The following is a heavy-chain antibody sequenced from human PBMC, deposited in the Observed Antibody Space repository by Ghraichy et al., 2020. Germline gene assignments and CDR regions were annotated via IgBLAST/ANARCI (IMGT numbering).Heavy chain of an antibody. Sequence: GGSLRLSCAASGFTFSSYGMHWVRQAPGKGLEWVAVISNDGSNTYYADSVKGRFTISRDNSKNTLYLQMNSLRAEDTAVYYCAKDVDLHISGWYKVDGMGVWGQGTPVTVSS. CDR3: AKDVDLHISGWYKVDGMGV. V-gene: IGHV3-30*18. J-gene: IGHJ6*02. D-gene: IGHD6-19*01. CDR1: GFTFSSYG. CDR2: ISNDGSNT.